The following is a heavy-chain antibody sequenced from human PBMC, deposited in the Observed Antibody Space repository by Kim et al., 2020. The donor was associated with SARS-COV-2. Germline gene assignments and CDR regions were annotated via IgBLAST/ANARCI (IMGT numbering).Heavy chain of an antibody. CDR3: ARDLMVQGVHWFDP. CDR2: IYYSGST. V-gene: IGHV4-31*03. Sequence: SETLSLTCTVSGGSISSGGYYWSWIRQHPGKGLEWIGYIYYSGSTYYNPSLKSRVTISVDTSKNQFSLKLSSVTAADTAVYYCARDLMVQGVHWFDPWGQGTLVTVSS. D-gene: IGHD3-10*01. CDR1: GGSISSGGYY. J-gene: IGHJ5*02.